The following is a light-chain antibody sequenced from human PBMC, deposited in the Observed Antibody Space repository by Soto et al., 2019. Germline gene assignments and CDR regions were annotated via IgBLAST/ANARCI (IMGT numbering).Light chain of an antibody. V-gene: IGKV3-20*01. J-gene: IGKJ1*01. CDR3: QQYGNSPQT. CDR2: GAS. Sequence: EIVLTQSPGTLSLSPGERATLSCRASQSVSSSYLAWYQQRPGQAPRLLIYGASSRATGIPDRFSGSGSGTDFTLTISRLEPEDLAVYYCQQYGNSPQTFGQGTKVEIK. CDR1: QSVSSSY.